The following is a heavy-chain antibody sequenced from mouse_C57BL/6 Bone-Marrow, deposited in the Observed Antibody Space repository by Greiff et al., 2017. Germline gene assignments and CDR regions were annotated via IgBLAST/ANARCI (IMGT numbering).Heavy chain of an antibody. V-gene: IGHV1-69*01. CDR2: IDPSDSYT. J-gene: IGHJ4*01. CDR3: AREREDSSGYYYAMDY. D-gene: IGHD3-2*02. CDR1: GYTFTSYW. Sequence: QVQLQQPGAELVMPGASVKLSCKASGYTFTSYWMHWVKQRPGQGLEWIGEIDPSDSYTNYNQKFKGKSTLTLDKSSSTAYMQLSSLTSEDSAVYYCAREREDSSGYYYAMDYWGQGTSVTVSS.